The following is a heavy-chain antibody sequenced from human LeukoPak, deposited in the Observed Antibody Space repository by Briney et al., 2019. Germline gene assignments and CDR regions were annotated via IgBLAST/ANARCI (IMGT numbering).Heavy chain of an antibody. V-gene: IGHV3-48*01. D-gene: IGHD3-3*01. J-gene: IGHJ3*02. CDR1: GFTFSSYS. CDR2: ISSSSSTI. Sequence: GGSLRLSCAASGFTFSSYSMNWVRQAPGKGLEWVSYISSSSSTIYYADSVKGRFTISRDNSKNTLYLQMNSLRAEDTAVYYCARGSRFGVVGRDAFDIWGQGTMVTVSS. CDR3: ARGSRFGVVGRDAFDI.